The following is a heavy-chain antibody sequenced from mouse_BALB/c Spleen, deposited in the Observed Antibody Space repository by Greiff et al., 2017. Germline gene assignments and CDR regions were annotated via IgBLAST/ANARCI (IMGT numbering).Heavy chain of an antibody. V-gene: IGHV14-4*02. Sequence: VQLQQSGAELVRSGASVKLSCTASGFNIKDYYMHWVKQRPEQGLEWIGWIDPENGDTEYAPKFQGKATMTADTSSNTAYLQLSSLTSEDTAVYYCNAPYYKYDVGFYAMDYGGQGTSVTVSS. CDR3: NAPYYKYDVGFYAMDY. D-gene: IGHD2-14*01. CDR1: GFNIKDYY. CDR2: IDPENGDT. J-gene: IGHJ4*01.